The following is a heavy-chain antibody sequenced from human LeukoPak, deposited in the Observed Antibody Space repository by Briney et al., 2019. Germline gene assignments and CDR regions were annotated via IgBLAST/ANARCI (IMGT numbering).Heavy chain of an antibody. V-gene: IGHV4-59*08. Sequence: SETLSLTCTVSGGSISSYYWSWIRQPPGKGLEWIGYIYYSGSTNYNPSLKSRVTISVDTSKNQFSLKLTSVTAADTAAYYCARHSIDVSPLVATLTWFDPWGQGTLVTVSS. CDR1: GGSISSYY. CDR3: ARHSIDVSPLVATLTWFDP. D-gene: IGHD1-26*01. CDR2: IYYSGST. J-gene: IGHJ5*02.